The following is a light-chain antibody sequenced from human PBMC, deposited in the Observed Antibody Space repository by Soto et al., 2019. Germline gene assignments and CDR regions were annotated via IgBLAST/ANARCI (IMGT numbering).Light chain of an antibody. CDR2: RND. CDR1: SSNIGSNY. J-gene: IGLJ3*02. Sequence: QSVLTQPPSASGTPGQRVTVSCSGSSSNIGSNYIYWYQFVPGTAPQLLIYRNDQRPSGVPDRFSGSKSGASASLAIIGLRSADEADYYCAAWDDSLSVWVFGGGTKLTGL. V-gene: IGLV1-47*01. CDR3: AAWDDSLSVWV.